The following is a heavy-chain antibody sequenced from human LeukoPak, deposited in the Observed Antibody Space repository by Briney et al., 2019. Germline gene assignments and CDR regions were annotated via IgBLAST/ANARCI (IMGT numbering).Heavy chain of an antibody. CDR2: ISAYNGNT. Sequence: ASVKVSCKASGYTFTSYGITWVRQAPGQGLEWMGSISAYNGNTNYAQKVQGRVTMTTDTSTSTAYMELRSLRSDDTAVYYCAREMRYCSGGSCHKGGNWFDPWGQGTLVTVSS. CDR1: GYTFTSYG. V-gene: IGHV1-18*01. CDR3: AREMRYCSGGSCHKGGNWFDP. D-gene: IGHD2-15*01. J-gene: IGHJ5*02.